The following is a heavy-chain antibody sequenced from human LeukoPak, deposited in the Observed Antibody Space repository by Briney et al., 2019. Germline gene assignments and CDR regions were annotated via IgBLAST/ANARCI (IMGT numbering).Heavy chain of an antibody. CDR3: ALIVREHHIAVGWFDR. CDR1: GVTISSYY. D-gene: IGHD2-21*01. CDR2: ISSSSSYI. J-gene: IGHJ5*02. V-gene: IGHV3-21*04. Sequence: PGGSLRLSCAASGVTISSYYWNWVRQAPGKGLEWVSSISSSSSYIYYADSVKGRFTISRDNAKNSLYLHMNSLRAEDVAASDTALIVREHHIAVGWFDRWGQGTLVTVSS.